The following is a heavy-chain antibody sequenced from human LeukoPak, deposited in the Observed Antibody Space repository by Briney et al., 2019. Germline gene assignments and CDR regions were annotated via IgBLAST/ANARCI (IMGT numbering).Heavy chain of an antibody. CDR1: GFTFSSFD. J-gene: IGHJ2*01. Sequence: GGSLRLSCAAPGFTFSSFDMHWVRQAPGKGLEWVAVISYDGTNKYYADSVRGRFTISRDTSKNTLYLHMNRLRAEDTTVYYCARGVVGATTGWYFDLWGRGTLVTVSS. D-gene: IGHD1-26*01. CDR2: ISYDGTNK. V-gene: IGHV3-30*03. CDR3: ARGVVGATTGWYFDL.